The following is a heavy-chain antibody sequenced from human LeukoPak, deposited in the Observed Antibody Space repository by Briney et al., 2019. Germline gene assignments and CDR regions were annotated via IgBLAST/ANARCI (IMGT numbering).Heavy chain of an antibody. V-gene: IGHV1-69*06. D-gene: IGHD5-24*01. CDR1: GGTFISYA. J-gene: IGHJ3*02. CDR2: IIPIFGTA. Sequence: ASVKVSCKASGGTFISYAISWVRQAPGQGLEWMGGIIPIFGTANYAQKFQGRVTITADKSTSTAYMELSSLRSEDTAVYYCARAQRWLQLQGAFDIWGQGTMVTVSS. CDR3: ARAQRWLQLQGAFDI.